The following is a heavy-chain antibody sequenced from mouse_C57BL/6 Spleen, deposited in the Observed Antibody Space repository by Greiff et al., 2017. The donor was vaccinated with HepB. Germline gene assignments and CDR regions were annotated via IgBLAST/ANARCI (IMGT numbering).Heavy chain of an antibody. V-gene: IGHV1-19*01. CDR2: INPYNGGT. CDR3: ARRDGSSCYFDY. Sequence: VHVKQSGPVLVKPGASVKMSCKASGYTFTDYYMNWVKQSHGKSLEWIGVINPYNGGTSYNQKFKGKATLTVDKSSSTAYMELNSLTSEDSAVYYCARRDGSSCYFDYWGQGTTLTVSS. CDR1: GYTFTDYY. J-gene: IGHJ2*01. D-gene: IGHD1-1*01.